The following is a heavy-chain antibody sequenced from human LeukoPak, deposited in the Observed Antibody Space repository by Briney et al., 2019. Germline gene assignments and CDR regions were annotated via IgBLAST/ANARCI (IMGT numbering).Heavy chain of an antibody. CDR2: ISSSSSTI. CDR3: ARKRGGDLYYFDY. V-gene: IGHV3-48*04. Sequence: GGSLRFSCAASGFTFSSYSMNWVRQAPGKGLEWVSYISSSSSTIYYADSVKGRFTISRDNAKNSLYLQMNSLRAEDTAVYYCARKRGGDLYYFDYWGQGTLVTVSS. J-gene: IGHJ4*02. D-gene: IGHD2-21*02. CDR1: GFTFSSYS.